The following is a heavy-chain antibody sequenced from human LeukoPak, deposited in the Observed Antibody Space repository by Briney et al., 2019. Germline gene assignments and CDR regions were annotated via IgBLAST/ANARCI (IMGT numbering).Heavy chain of an antibody. V-gene: IGHV4-39*01. J-gene: IGHJ3*02. D-gene: IGHD3-16*02. CDR1: GGSITSTSYH. CDR2: IYYSGST. CDR3: ARGYLNYDYVWGSYRYSRSAFDI. Sequence: PSETLSLTCTVSGGSITSTSYHWGWIRQPPGKGLQWIGSIYYSGSTYYNPSLKSRVTISVDTSKNQFSPKLSSVTAADTAVYYCARGYLNYDYVWGSYRYSRSAFDIWGQGTMVTVSS.